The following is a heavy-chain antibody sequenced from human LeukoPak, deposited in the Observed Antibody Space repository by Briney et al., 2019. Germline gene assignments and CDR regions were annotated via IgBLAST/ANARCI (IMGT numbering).Heavy chain of an antibody. J-gene: IGHJ5*02. V-gene: IGHV4-39*07. CDR1: GGSLSSSSYY. CDR3: ARPTSRGGRFDP. CDR2: IYYSGST. Sequence: SGTLSLTCTVSGGSLSSSSYYWGWLRPPPGKGLEWIRSIYYSGSTYYNPSLSSRATISDDTSKTQFSLKLSSVTAADTAVYYCARPTSRGGRFDPWGQGTLVTVSS.